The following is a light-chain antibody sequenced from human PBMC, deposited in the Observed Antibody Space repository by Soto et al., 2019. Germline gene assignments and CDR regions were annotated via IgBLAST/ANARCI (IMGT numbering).Light chain of an antibody. CDR2: GAS. Sequence: EIVLTQSPGTLSLSPGERATLSCGASQSFTSNYLAWYQQKPGQAPRLLIYGASTRATGIPDRFSGSGSGTEFTLTISSLQSEDFAVYYCQQYKNWPLFGQGTRLEI. J-gene: IGKJ5*01. CDR1: QSFTSN. CDR3: QQYKNWPL. V-gene: IGKV3D-15*01.